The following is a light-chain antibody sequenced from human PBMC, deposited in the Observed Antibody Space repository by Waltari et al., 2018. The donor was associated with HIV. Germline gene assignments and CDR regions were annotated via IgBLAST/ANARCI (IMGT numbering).Light chain of an antibody. CDR1: AIGSKS. J-gene: IGLJ3*02. CDR3: QVWETSSDLRLWV. CDR2: DDS. Sequence: SSVLTQSPSVSVAPGQTARLPCGANAIGSKSVHWYQQKPGQAPVLLVYDDSDRPSGIPERFSGSNSGNAATLTISRVEVGDEADYFCQVWETSSDLRLWVFGGGSRLTVL. V-gene: IGLV3-21*02.